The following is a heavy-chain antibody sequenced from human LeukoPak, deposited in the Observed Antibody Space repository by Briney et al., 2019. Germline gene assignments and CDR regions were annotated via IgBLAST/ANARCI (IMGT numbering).Heavy chain of an antibody. CDR3: ARGTIYGDYYYFDY. Sequence: PGGSLRLSCEASGFTFSDPYMSWIRQAPGKGLECLSYISGSGTDINYADSVRGRFTISRDNAKNLLYLQMNDLRLEDTAVYYCARGTIYGDYYYFDYWGQGTLVTVSS. V-gene: IGHV3-11*04. D-gene: IGHD4-17*01. CDR1: GFTFSDPY. CDR2: ISGSGTDI. J-gene: IGHJ4*02.